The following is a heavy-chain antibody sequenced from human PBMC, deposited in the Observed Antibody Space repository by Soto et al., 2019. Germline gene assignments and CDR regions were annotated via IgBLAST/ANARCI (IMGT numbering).Heavy chain of an antibody. D-gene: IGHD5-18*01. CDR2: ISTYNVDT. J-gene: IGHJ4*02. CDR1: GYTFTSYG. CDR3: ARTRKTPMVNFGTYYFDY. V-gene: IGHV1-18*01. Sequence: APVKVSGKASGYTFTSYGFSWVRQAPGQGLEWLGWISTYNVDTKYAQKVQGRVTMTTDTSTNTAYMELRSLRSDDTAVYYCARTRKTPMVNFGTYYFDYWGQGTLVTVSS.